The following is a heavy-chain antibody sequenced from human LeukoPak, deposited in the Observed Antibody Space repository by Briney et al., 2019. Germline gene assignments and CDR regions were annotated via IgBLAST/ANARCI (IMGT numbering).Heavy chain of an antibody. CDR3: ARRTVTTGYFDY. V-gene: IGHV5-51*01. D-gene: IGHD4-17*01. Sequence: GESLKISCKGSGYSFTSYWIGWVRQMPGKGLEWMGVIYPDDSGTRYSPSFQGQVIISADKSINTAYLQWSRLKASDTAMYYCARRTVTTGYFDYWGQGTLVTVSS. J-gene: IGHJ4*02. CDR1: GYSFTSYW. CDR2: IYPDDSGT.